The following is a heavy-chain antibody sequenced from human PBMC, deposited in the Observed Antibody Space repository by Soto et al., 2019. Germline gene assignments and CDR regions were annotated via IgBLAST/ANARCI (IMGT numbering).Heavy chain of an antibody. CDR1: GFSLTSRPVG. CDR3: AHRRNYDGSWNEGVFDY. CDR2: IYWDDDK. D-gene: IGHD3-16*01. J-gene: IGHJ4*02. V-gene: IGHV2-5*02. Sequence: QITLKESGTTLVKPTQTLTLTCTFSGFSLTSRPVGVGWVRQPPGKALEWLAFIYWDDDKRYSPSLRSTLAVTKDASKPQVVLTLTNTDPVDTATYYCAHRRNYDGSWNEGVFDYWGQGILVTVSS.